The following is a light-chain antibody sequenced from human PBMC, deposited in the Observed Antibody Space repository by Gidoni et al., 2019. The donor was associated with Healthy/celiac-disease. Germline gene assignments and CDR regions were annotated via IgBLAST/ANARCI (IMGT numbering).Light chain of an antibody. V-gene: IGKV1-33*01. J-gene: IGKJ4*01. CDR2: DES. CDR3: QQYDNLPLT. CDR1: QDISHY. Sequence: DIQMTQSPSSLSASVGDRVTITCQAGQDISHYLDWYQQKPGKAPKLLIYDESNLETGVPSRFSGRGSGTDFTFTISSLQPEDIATYYCQQYDNLPLTFGGGTKVEIK.